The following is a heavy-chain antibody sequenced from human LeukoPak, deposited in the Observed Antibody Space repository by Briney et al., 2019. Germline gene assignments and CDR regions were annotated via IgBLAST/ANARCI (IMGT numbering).Heavy chain of an antibody. CDR3: ARHYGP. V-gene: IGHV4-39*01. J-gene: IGHJ4*02. CDR2: IYYSGST. D-gene: IGHD3-10*01. CDR1: GLTFSSHW. Sequence: GSLRLSCAASGLTFSSHWMHWVRQAPGKGLEWIGSIYYSGSTYYNPSLKSRVTISVDTSKNQFSLKLNSVTATDTAVYYCARHYGPWGQGTLVTVSS.